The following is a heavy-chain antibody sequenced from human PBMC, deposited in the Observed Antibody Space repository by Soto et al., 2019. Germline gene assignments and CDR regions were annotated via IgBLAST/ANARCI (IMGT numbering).Heavy chain of an antibody. V-gene: IGHV4-34*01. J-gene: IGHJ4*02. CDR2: INHSGGT. CDR1: GGSFSGYY. CDR3: ARSPRHIVSTPHDY. D-gene: IGHD5-12*01. Sequence: SETLSLTCAVYGGSFSGYYWSWIRQPPGKGLEWIGKINHSGGTNYNPSLKSRVTISVDTSKNQFSPKLSSVTAADTAVYYCARSPRHIVSTPHDYWGQGTLVTVSS.